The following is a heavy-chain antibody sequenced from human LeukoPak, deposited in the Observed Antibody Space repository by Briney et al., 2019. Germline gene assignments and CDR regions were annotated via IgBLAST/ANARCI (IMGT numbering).Heavy chain of an antibody. CDR3: AKFPIAVAGYIDY. V-gene: IGHV3-48*03. CDR2: ISSSGSTI. CDR1: GFTFSSYE. D-gene: IGHD6-19*01. Sequence: PGGSLRLSCAASGFTFSSYEMNWVRQAPGKGLEWVSHISSSGSTIYYADSVKGRFTISRDNSKNTLYLQMNSLRAEDTAVYYCAKFPIAVAGYIDYWGQGTLVTVSS. J-gene: IGHJ4*02.